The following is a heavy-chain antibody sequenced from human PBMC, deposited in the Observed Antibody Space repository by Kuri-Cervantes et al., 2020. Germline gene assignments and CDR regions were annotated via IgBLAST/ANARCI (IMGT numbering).Heavy chain of an antibody. J-gene: IGHJ3*02. D-gene: IGHD1-1*01. CDR3: AREAARIGSEAGTTDAAFDI. V-gene: IGHV4-4*07. CDR2: IYTSGST. Sequence: SETLSLTCTVSGGSISSYYWSWIRQPAGKGLEWIGRIYTSGSTNYNPSLKSRVTISVDKSKNQFSLKLSSVTAADTAVYYCAREAARIGSEAGTTDAAFDIWGQGTMVTVSS. CDR1: GGSISSYY.